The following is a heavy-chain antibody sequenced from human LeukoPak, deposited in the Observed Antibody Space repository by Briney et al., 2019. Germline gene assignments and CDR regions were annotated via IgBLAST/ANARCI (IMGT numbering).Heavy chain of an antibody. V-gene: IGHV3-74*01. D-gene: IGHD3-10*01. CDR1: GFTFSSYW. CDR2: INTDGSGT. Sequence: GGSLRLSCAASGFTFSSYWMHWVRQAPGKGLVWVSRINTDGSGTNSADSVKGRFTISRDNAKNSLYLQMNSLRAEDTALYYCAKDTSSPRWFGESGYFDLWGRGTLVTVSS. J-gene: IGHJ2*01. CDR3: AKDTSSPRWFGESGYFDL.